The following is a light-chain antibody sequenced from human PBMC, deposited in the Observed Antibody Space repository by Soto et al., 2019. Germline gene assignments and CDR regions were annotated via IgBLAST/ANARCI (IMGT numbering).Light chain of an antibody. V-gene: IGLV2-14*01. J-gene: IGLJ1*01. Sequence: QSALTQPASVSGSPGQSITISCTGTSSDVGAYNYVSWYQQHPGKAPKLMIFDVSNRPSGVSDRFSGSKSGNTASLTISGLQAEDEADYYCTSYASSSTLNDVFGAGTKVTVL. CDR2: DVS. CDR3: TSYASSSTLNDV. CDR1: SSDVGAYNY.